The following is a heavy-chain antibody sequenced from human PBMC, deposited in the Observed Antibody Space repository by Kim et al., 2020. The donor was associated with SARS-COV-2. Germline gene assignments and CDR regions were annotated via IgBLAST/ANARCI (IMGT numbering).Heavy chain of an antibody. Sequence: ASVKVSCKASGYTFTSYGISWVRQAPGQGLEWMGWISAYNGNTNYAQKLQGRVTMTTDTSTSTAYMELRSLRSDDTAVYYCARDRRVAYYDFWSGYPTFDYWGQGTLVTVSS. CDR2: ISAYNGNT. J-gene: IGHJ4*02. V-gene: IGHV1-18*01. CDR1: GYTFTSYG. D-gene: IGHD3-3*01. CDR3: ARDRRVAYYDFWSGYPTFDY.